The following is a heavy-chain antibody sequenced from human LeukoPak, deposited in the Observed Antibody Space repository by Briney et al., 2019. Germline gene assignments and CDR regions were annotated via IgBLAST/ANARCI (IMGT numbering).Heavy chain of an antibody. CDR2: VYPADSET. CDR3: ARYGTYYYYGMDV. J-gene: IGHJ6*02. D-gene: IGHD4-17*01. Sequence: KNGESLKISCKDSGSTFTSDWIGWVRQMPGKGLEWMGVVYPADSETTYSPSFQGQVTISADKSISTAYLQWSSLKASDSAMYYCARYGTYYYYGMDVWGQGTTVTVSS. CDR1: GSTFTSDW. V-gene: IGHV5-51*01.